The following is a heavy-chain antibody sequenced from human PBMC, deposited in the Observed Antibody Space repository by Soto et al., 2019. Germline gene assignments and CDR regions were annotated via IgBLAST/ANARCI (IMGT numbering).Heavy chain of an antibody. Sequence: GASVKVSCKASEGTFGSYAISWVRQALGQGLEWMGGIIPIFGTANYAQKFQGRVTITADESTSTAYMELSSLRSEDTAVYYCARPLGGYYNYYYYYGMDVWGQGTTVTVSS. V-gene: IGHV1-69*13. J-gene: IGHJ6*02. CDR2: IIPIFGTA. CDR3: ARPLGGYYNYYYYYGMDV. CDR1: EGTFGSYA. D-gene: IGHD3-3*01.